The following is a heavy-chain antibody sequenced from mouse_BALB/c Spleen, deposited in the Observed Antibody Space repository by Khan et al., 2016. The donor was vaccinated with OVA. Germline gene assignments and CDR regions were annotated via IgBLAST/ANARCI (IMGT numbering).Heavy chain of an antibody. V-gene: IGHV3-6*02. CDR2: ISYDGSD. J-gene: IGHJ2*03. D-gene: IGHD3-1*01. CDR3: ARGARATYYFDY. CDR1: GYSITSGYY. Sequence: VQLQESGPGLVKPSQSLSLTCSVTGYSITSGYYWNWIRQFPGNKLEWMGYISYDGSDNCNPSLKNRFSITRDTSKNQFFLKLKSVTTEDTATYCCARGARATYYFDYWGQGTSLTVSS.